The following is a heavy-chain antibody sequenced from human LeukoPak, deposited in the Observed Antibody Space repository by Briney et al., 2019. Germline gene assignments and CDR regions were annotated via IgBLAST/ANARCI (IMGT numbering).Heavy chain of an antibody. CDR2: ISYDGSNK. CDR3: ARGEGSGLDDYGDSNFDY. D-gene: IGHD4-17*01. Sequence: GGSLRLSCAASGFTFSSYAMHWVRQAPGKGLEWVAVISYDGSNKYYADSVKGRFTISRDNSKNTLYLQMNSLRAEDTAVYYCARGEGSGLDDYGDSNFDYWGQGTLVTVSS. V-gene: IGHV3-30*04. CDR1: GFTFSSYA. J-gene: IGHJ4*02.